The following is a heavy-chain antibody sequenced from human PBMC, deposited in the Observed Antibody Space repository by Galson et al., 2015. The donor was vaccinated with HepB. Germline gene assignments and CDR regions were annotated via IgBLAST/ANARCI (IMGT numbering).Heavy chain of an antibody. V-gene: IGHV3-33*01. Sequence: SLRLSCAASGFHFSSYAIHWVRQAPGKGLEWVSVITDDASSKYYPDSVKGRFTISRDNSKNTLYLHMNSLRAEDTAVYYCATDDGCKVLVFTECVCHWGQGALVTVSS. CDR1: GFHFSSYA. D-gene: IGHD4-23*01. CDR3: ATDDGCKVLVFTECVCH. J-gene: IGHJ1*01. CDR2: ITDDASSK.